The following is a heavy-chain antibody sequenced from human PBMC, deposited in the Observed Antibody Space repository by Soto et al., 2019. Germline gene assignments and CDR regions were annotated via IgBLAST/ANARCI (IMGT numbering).Heavy chain of an antibody. J-gene: IGHJ4*01. CDR1: GYTFTSYS. D-gene: IGHD4-4*01. V-gene: IGHV1-18*01. CDR3: ARGRSQTQPTTVIDN. Sequence: ASVKVSCKASGYTFTSYSITWVRQAPVQGLEWMGWISGYNGNTNYAQNLQGRVTLTTDTSTTTSYMELRSLKSDDTDVYYCARGRSQTQPTTVIDNWG. CDR2: ISGYNGNT.